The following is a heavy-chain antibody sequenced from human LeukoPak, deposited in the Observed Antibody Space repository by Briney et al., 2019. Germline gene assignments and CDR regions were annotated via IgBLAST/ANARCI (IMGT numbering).Heavy chain of an antibody. CDR3: ARDQGSGWYLGQYFQH. V-gene: IGHV1-69*13. J-gene: IGHJ1*01. D-gene: IGHD6-19*01. CDR1: WGTFSSYC. CDR2: VIHIFGTA. Sequence: SVKGFCKASWGTFSSYCISWVGQAPGQGLEGMGGVIHIFGTANYAQKFQGRVTITADESTSTAYMELSSLRSEDTAVYYCARDQGSGWYLGQYFQHWGQGTLVTVSS.